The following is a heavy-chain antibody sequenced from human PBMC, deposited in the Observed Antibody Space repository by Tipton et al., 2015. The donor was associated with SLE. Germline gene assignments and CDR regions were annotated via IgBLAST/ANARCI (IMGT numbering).Heavy chain of an antibody. V-gene: IGHV3-33*01. CDR1: GFTFRNYG. Sequence: SLRLSCEVSGFTFRNYGMHWVRQAPGKGLEWVAVIWHDGSNEDFADSVKGRFTISRDNSKNTLYLQMNSLRVEDTAVYYCARGCSGGSCYWFFQHCGQGTLVTVSS. CDR2: IWHDGSNE. J-gene: IGHJ1*01. CDR3: ARGCSGGSCYWFFQH. D-gene: IGHD2-15*01.